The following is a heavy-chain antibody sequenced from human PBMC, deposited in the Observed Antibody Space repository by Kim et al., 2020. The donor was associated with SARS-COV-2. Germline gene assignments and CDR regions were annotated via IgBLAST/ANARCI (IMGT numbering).Heavy chain of an antibody. D-gene: IGHD6-19*01. CDR2: IWYDGSNK. CDR3: AKDGGSSGMYNQFDY. V-gene: IGHV3-33*06. Sequence: GGSLRLSCAASGFTFSSYGMHWVRQAPGKGLEWVAVIWYDGSNKYYADSVKGRFTISRDNSKNTLYLQMNSLRAEDTAVYYCAKDGGSSGMYNQFDYWGQGTLVTVSS. CDR1: GFTFSSYG. J-gene: IGHJ4*02.